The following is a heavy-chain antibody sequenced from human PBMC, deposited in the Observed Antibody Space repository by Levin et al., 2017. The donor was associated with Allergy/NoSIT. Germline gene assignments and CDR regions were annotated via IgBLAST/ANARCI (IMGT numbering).Heavy chain of an antibody. CDR1: GDSISSVNDY. Sequence: SQTLSLTCTVSGDSISSVNDYWSWIRQPPGKGLEWISDIFYSGGTHYNPSLKSRGIISVDTSMNQFALTLTSVTAAATAVYYLVMRRSLQRARDYFDSWGQGILVTVSS. V-gene: IGHV4-30-4*01. CDR2: IFYSGGT. CDR3: VMRRSLQRARDYFDS. J-gene: IGHJ4*01. D-gene: IGHD6-25*01.